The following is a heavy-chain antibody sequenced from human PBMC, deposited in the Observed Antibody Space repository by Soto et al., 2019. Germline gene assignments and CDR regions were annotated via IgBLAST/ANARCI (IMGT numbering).Heavy chain of an antibody. V-gene: IGHV3-23*01. J-gene: IGHJ4*02. CDR2: ISGSGGST. Sequence: EVQLLESGGGLVQPGGSLRLSCVASGFTFSSYAMSWVRQAPGKGLEWVSAISGSGGSTYYADSVKGRFTISRDNSKNTLYLQMNSLRAEDTAVYYCAKDQVGYCSGGSCLHFDYWGQGTLVTVSS. CDR1: GFTFSSYA. D-gene: IGHD2-15*01. CDR3: AKDQVGYCSGGSCLHFDY.